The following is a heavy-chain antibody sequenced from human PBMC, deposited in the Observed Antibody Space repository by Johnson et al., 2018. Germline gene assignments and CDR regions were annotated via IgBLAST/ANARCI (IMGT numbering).Heavy chain of an antibody. Sequence: VQLVESGGGLVQPARSLRLSCAASGFTFDDYAMHWVRQAPGKGLEWVSGIRWNSGGIGYADSEKGRFTISRDNAKNSLYLQMNSQKTEDTAIYYCTRDYSGNYVYVFDIWGQGTTVTVSS. J-gene: IGHJ3*02. CDR1: GFTFDDYA. V-gene: IGHV3-9*01. CDR3: TRDYSGNYVYVFDI. D-gene: IGHD1-26*01. CDR2: IRWNSGGI.